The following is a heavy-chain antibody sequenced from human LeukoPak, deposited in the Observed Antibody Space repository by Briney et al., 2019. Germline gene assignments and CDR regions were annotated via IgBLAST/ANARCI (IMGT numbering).Heavy chain of an antibody. J-gene: IGHJ3*02. Sequence: SETLSLTCTVSGGSISSSSYYWGWIRQPPGKGLEWIGSIYYSGSTYYNPSLKSRVTISVDTSKNQFSLKLSSVTAADTAVYYCARLCRKRITIFGVVREAFDIWGQGTMVTVSS. D-gene: IGHD3-3*01. CDR1: GGSISSSSYY. V-gene: IGHV4-39*01. CDR2: IYYSGST. CDR3: ARLCRKRITIFGVVREAFDI.